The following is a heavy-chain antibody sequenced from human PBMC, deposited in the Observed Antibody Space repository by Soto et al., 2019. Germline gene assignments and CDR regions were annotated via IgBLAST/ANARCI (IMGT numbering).Heavy chain of an antibody. CDR3: ARFSGSYTRGLDY. CDR1: GFTFSDHY. Sequence: EVQLVESGGGLVQPGGSLRLSCAASGFTFSDHYMDWVRQAPGKGLEWVGRSRNKANSYSTEYAASVKGRFTISRDESKNSLYLQMVRLTTEDTAVYYCARFSGSYTRGLDYWGQGTLVTVSA. V-gene: IGHV3-72*01. CDR2: SRNKANSYST. J-gene: IGHJ4*02. D-gene: IGHD1-26*01.